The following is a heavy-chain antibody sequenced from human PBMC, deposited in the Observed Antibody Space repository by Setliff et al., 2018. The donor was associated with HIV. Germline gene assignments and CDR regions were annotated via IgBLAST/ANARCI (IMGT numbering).Heavy chain of an antibody. CDR2: IIPVFGTT. J-gene: IGHJ6*03. D-gene: IGHD3-3*01. Sequence: SVKVSCKASGGTFSSYAISWVRQAPGQGLDWMGGIIPVFGTTNYAQKFQGRVTITADESTSTAYMELSSLRSEDTAVYYCARGGYYPYYYYMDVWGKGTTVT. V-gene: IGHV1-69*13. CDR3: ARGGYYPYYYYMDV. CDR1: GGTFSSYA.